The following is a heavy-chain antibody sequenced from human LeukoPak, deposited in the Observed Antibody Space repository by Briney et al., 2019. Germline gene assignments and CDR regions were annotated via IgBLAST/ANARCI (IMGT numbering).Heavy chain of an antibody. Sequence: GGSLRLSCAASGFTFSSYWMTWVRQAPGKGLEWVANIKQDGSEKYYVDSVKGRFTISRDNAKNSLYLQMNSLRAEDTAVYYCARGWQYDYVWGSYREFDYWGQGTLVTVSS. V-gene: IGHV3-7*01. D-gene: IGHD3-16*02. CDR2: IKQDGSEK. CDR1: GFTFSSYW. J-gene: IGHJ4*02. CDR3: ARGWQYDYVWGSYREFDY.